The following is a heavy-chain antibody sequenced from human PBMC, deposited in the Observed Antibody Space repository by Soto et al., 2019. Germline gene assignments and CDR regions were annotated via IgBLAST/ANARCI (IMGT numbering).Heavy chain of an antibody. J-gene: IGHJ6*02. D-gene: IGHD6-13*01. Sequence: QVQLVESGGGVVQPGRSLRLSCAASGFTFSSYGMHWVRQAPGKGLEWVAVISYDGSNKYYADSVKGRFTISRDNSKNTVYLQMNSLRAEDTAVYYCAKASIAAAGTDVRGDGYYYGMDVWGQGTTVTVSS. CDR2: ISYDGSNK. V-gene: IGHV3-30*18. CDR3: AKASIAAAGTDVRGDGYYYGMDV. CDR1: GFTFSSYG.